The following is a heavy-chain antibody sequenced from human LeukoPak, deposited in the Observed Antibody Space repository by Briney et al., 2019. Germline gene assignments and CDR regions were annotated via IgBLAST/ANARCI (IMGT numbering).Heavy chain of an antibody. D-gene: IGHD3-3*01. CDR1: GFSFSVYA. V-gene: IGHV3-23*01. J-gene: IGHJ4*02. CDR2: ISGSGGRT. CDR3: AKGGQDFDFWRFDY. Sequence: GGSLRLSCAASGFSFSVYAMSWVRQAPGKGLDWVSSISGSGGRTYYTNSVKGRFTISRENFKNTVYLEMNNLGAEDTALYYCAKGGQDFDFWRFDYWGQGNLVIVSS.